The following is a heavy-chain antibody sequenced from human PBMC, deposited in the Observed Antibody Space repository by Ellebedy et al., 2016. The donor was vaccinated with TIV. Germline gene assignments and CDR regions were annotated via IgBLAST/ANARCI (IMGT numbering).Heavy chain of an antibody. J-gene: IGHJ3*02. V-gene: IGHV4-4*02. CDR1: GDSISSNNW. Sequence: GSLRLXXAVSGDSISSNNWWTWVRQPPGKGLGYIGEISHSGSTNYTPSLKTRVTISLDKSKNQFSLELNSVTAADTAMYYCARSRKKWLQFRSNHDALDIWGQGTMVAVSS. CDR2: ISHSGST. CDR3: ARSRKKWLQFRSNHDALDI. D-gene: IGHD5-24*01.